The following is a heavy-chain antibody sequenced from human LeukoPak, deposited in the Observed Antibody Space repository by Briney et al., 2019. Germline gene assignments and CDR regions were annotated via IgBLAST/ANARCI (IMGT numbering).Heavy chain of an antibody. CDR2: ISVYNGNT. D-gene: IGHD2-15*01. Sequence: ASVKVSCKASGYTFKSHGISWVRQAPGQGLEWMGWISVYNGNTNYAQKFQGRVTMTTDTSTSTAYMELRSLRSDDTAVYYCARDKGYCSGGSCHYWFDPWGQGTLVTVSS. V-gene: IGHV1-18*04. CDR1: GYTFKSHG. CDR3: ARDKGYCSGGSCHYWFDP. J-gene: IGHJ5*02.